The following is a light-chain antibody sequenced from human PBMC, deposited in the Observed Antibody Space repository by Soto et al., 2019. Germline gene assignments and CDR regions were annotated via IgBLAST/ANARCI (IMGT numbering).Light chain of an antibody. CDR3: QQRRNWPPWT. Sequence: IVLTQSPATLSLSPGESATLSCRASQSVSSYLAWYQQKPGQAPRLLIYDASNRATGIPARFSGSGSGTDFTLTISSLEPEDFAVYYCQQRRNWPPWTFGQGTKVDIK. CDR2: DAS. V-gene: IGKV3-11*01. J-gene: IGKJ1*01. CDR1: QSVSSY.